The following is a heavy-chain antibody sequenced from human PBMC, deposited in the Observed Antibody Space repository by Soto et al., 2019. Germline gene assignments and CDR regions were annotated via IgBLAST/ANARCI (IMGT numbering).Heavy chain of an antibody. CDR1: GCSISSSIYY. Sequence: SETLSLNCTVSGCSISSSIYYWGWIGQPPGKGLEWIGSIYYSGSTYYNPSLKSRVTISVDTSKSQFSLKLSSVTAADTAVYYCTCIFSGGYGYGFYYYGMDVWGQGTTVT. V-gene: IGHV4-39*01. CDR3: TCIFSGGYGYGFYYYGMDV. D-gene: IGHD5-18*01. CDR2: IYYSGST. J-gene: IGHJ6*02.